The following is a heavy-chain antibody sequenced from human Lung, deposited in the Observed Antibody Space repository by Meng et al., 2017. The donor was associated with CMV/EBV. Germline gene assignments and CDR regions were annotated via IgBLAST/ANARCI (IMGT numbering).Heavy chain of an antibody. CDR3: ARQLDTRTWDNWFDP. Sequence: GEXXTISCKGSGYSFTSYWIAWVRQMPGKGLEWMGLIYPGDSDTTYSPSFKGRVTISADKSISTTYLQWSSLKASDTAIYYCARQLDTRTWDNWFDPWGQGXMVTVSS. D-gene: IGHD2-2*01. J-gene: IGHJ5*02. V-gene: IGHV5-51*01. CDR1: GYSFTSYW. CDR2: IYPGDSDT.